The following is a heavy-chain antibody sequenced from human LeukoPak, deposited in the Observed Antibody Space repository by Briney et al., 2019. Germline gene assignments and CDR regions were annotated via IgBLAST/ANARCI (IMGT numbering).Heavy chain of an antibody. J-gene: IGHJ4*02. V-gene: IGHV3-64*01. Sequence: PGGSLRLSCAASGFTFSSYAMHWVRQAPGKGLEYVSAISNNGGSTYYANSVKGRFTISRGNSKNTLYLQMGSLRAEDMAVYYCARAYDFWSGYYNYWGQGTLVTVSS. CDR2: ISNNGGST. CDR3: ARAYDFWSGYYNY. CDR1: GFTFSSYA. D-gene: IGHD3-3*01.